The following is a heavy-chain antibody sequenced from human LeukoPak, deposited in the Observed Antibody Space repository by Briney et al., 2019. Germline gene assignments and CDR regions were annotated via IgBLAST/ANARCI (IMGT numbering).Heavy chain of an antibody. V-gene: IGHV3-23*01. D-gene: IGHD1-26*01. CDR2: ISGSGGNT. CDR3: AKVVVARERELPPFDY. CDR1: GFTFSSYA. J-gene: IGHJ4*02. Sequence: GGSLRLSCAASGFTFSSYAMSWVRQAPGEGVEWVSAISGSGGNTYYADSVMGRFTISRDNSKNTLYLRMNSLRAEDTAVYYCAKVVVARERELPPFDYWGQGTLVTVSS.